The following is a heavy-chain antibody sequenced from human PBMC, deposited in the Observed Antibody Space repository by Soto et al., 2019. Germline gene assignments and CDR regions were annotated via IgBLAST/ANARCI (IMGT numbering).Heavy chain of an antibody. J-gene: IGHJ5*02. CDR2: FYNNENH. V-gene: IGHV4-39*07. Sequence: PSETLSLTCSVSGGSINSRTYSWVWLPPPPGQGLEWIGTFYNNENHNYTPSLKSRVTISVDTSKNQVSVRLTSVTAADTAVYYCARLLGFGNSVRCYPWFDPWGHGTL. D-gene: IGHD2-15*01. CDR1: GGSINSRTYS. CDR3: ARLLGFGNSVRCYPWFDP.